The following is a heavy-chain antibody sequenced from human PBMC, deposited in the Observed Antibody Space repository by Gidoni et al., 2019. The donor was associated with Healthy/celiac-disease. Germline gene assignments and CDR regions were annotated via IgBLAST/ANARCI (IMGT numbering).Heavy chain of an antibody. J-gene: IGHJ5*02. D-gene: IGHD6-19*01. CDR2: IDRGGSK. CDR3: ARAGSSGWKYNWVDP. V-gene: IGHV3-53*01. Sequence: EVQLVESGGGLIQPGGSLRRSCAASGFTVSSNYMSWVRQAPGKGLEWVLVIDRGGSKYYADSVKGRFSISRDNSKNTLYLQMNSLRAEDTAVYYCARAGSSGWKYNWVDPWGQGTLVTVSS. CDR1: GFTVSSNY.